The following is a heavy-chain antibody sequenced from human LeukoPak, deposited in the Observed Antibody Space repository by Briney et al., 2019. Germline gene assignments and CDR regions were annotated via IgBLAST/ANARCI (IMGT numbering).Heavy chain of an antibody. CDR2: IIPIFGTA. Sequence: SVKVSCRASGGTFSSYAISWVRQAPGQGLEWMGRIIPIFGTANYAQKFQGRVTITTDESTSTAYMELSSLRSEDTAVYYCAREGIDYYYYYYMDVWGKGTTVTVSS. J-gene: IGHJ6*03. V-gene: IGHV1-69*05. CDR1: GGTFSSYA. CDR3: AREGIDYYYYYYMDV. D-gene: IGHD2-21*01.